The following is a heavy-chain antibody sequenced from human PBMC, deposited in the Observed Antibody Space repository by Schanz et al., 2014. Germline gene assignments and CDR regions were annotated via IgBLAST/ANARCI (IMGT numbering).Heavy chain of an antibody. D-gene: IGHD3-10*01. CDR3: AKDQGSYGSGSYSYFDY. CDR2: INGNGGIT. J-gene: IGHJ4*02. CDR1: GFIFSNSW. Sequence: EVQLVESGGGLVQPGGSLRLSCAASGFIFSNSWMSWVRQAPGKGLEWVSAINGNGGITYYADPVKGRFTISRDNSKNTLYLQMNSLRAEDTAVYYCAKDQGSYGSGSYSYFDYWGQGTLATVSS. V-gene: IGHV3-23*04.